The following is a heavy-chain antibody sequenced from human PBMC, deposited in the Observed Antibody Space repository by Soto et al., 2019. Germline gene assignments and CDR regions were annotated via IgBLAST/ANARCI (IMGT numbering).Heavy chain of an antibody. Sequence: ASVKVSCKASGYNFFIYGISGVLQSPLQGLEWMGWITAYNNKTKFDQRLQGRVTLTTDTSTTTAYMELRSLRSDDTAVYYCARTRVARPGYYGMDVWGQGTTVTVSS. CDR1: GYNFFIYG. CDR3: ARTRVARPGYYGMDV. D-gene: IGHD6-6*01. V-gene: IGHV1-18*04. J-gene: IGHJ6*02. CDR2: ITAYNNKT.